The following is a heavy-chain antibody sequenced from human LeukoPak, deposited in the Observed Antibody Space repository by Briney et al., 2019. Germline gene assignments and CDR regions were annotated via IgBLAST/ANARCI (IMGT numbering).Heavy chain of an antibody. V-gene: IGHV3-48*03. CDR3: ARELRDIVATTFDY. Sequence: GGSLRLSCAASGFTFSSYEMNWVRQAPGKGLEWVSYISSSGSTIYYADSVKGRFTISRDNDKNSLYLQMNSLRAEDTAVYYCARELRDIVATTFDYWGQGTLVTVSS. CDR1: GFTFSSYE. CDR2: ISSSGSTI. D-gene: IGHD5-12*01. J-gene: IGHJ4*02.